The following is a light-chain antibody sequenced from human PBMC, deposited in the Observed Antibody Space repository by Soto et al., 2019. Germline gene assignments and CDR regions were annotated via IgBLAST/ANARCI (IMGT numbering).Light chain of an antibody. Sequence: SVLTQPPSVSEAPGQRVTISCTGTSSDLGAGHDVHWYQQLPGAAPKLLIYSNAIRPSGVPDRFSGSKSGTSASLAITGLRAEDEADYYCQSYDSSLSSYVFGTGTKSPS. CDR3: QSYDSSLSSYV. CDR1: SSDLGAGHD. V-gene: IGLV1-40*01. CDR2: SNA. J-gene: IGLJ1*01.